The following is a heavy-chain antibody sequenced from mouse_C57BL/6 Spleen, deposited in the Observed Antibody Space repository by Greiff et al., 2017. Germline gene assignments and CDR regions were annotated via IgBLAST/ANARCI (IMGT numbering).Heavy chain of an antibody. CDR1: GYAFSRSW. D-gene: IGHD3-2*02. CDR2: IYPGDGDT. Sequence: VQLQQSGPELVKPGASVEISCKASGYAFSRSWLNWVKQRPGKGLEWIGRIYPGDGDTNYNGKFKGKATLTADKSSSTAYMQLSSLTSEDSAVSFCASPAQASWFAYWGQGTLVTVSA. CDR3: ASPAQASWFAY. J-gene: IGHJ3*01. V-gene: IGHV1-82*01.